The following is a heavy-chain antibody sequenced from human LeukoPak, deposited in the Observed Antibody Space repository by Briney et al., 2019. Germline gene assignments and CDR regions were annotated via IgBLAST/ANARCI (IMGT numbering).Heavy chain of an antibody. CDR2: INPSGGST. Sequence: ASVKVSFKASGYTFTSYYMHWVRQAPGQGLEWMGIINPSGGSTSYAQKFQGRVTMTRDTSTSTVYMELSSLRSVDTAVYYCARDGVHSGWYSDWGQGTLVTVSS. CDR3: ARDGVHSGWYSD. D-gene: IGHD6-19*01. CDR1: GYTFTSYY. V-gene: IGHV1-46*01. J-gene: IGHJ4*02.